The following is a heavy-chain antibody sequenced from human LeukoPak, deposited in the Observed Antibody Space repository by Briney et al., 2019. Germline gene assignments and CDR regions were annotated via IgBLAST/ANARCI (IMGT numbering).Heavy chain of an antibody. CDR1: GYSISSGYY. CDR2: IYHSGST. D-gene: IGHD3-3*01. J-gene: IGHJ4*02. CDR3: ARHIGYYDFWSGHTSYYFDY. Sequence: SETLSLTCAVSGYSISSGYYWGWIRQPPGKGLEWIGSIYHSGSTYYNPSLKSRVTISVDTSKNQFSLKLSSVTAADTAVYYCARHIGYYDFWSGHTSYYFDYWGQGTLVTVSS. V-gene: IGHV4-38-2*01.